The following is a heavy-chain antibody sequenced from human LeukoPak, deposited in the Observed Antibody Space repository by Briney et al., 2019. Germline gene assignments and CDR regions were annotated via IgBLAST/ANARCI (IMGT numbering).Heavy chain of an antibody. Sequence: GGSLRLSCAASGFTFSSYGMHWVRQAPGKGLKWVALKSFDGSYKYYPDSVKGRFTISRDNSKNTLYLQMNSLRAEDTAVYYCAKSGDDSSGYYYVPWNWGQGTLVTVSS. CDR2: KSFDGSYK. J-gene: IGHJ4*02. CDR3: AKSGDDSSGYYYVPWN. D-gene: IGHD3-22*01. V-gene: IGHV3-30*18. CDR1: GFTFSSYG.